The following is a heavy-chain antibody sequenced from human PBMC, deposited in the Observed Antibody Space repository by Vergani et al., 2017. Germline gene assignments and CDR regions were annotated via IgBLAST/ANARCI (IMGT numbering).Heavy chain of an antibody. J-gene: IGHJ6*02. CDR1: DFISNGHY. V-gene: IGHV4-38-2*01. D-gene: IGHD4-17*01. CDR3: ARGEGSIRTVTTPRNYYGMDV. Sequence: QVQLQESGPGLVKPSETLSLICDVFDFISNGHYWGWIRQSPEKGLEWIGSLYASGSTYYSPSLKSRVAISIDTSKNHFSLRLSSVTAADTAVYYCARGEGSIRTVTTPRNYYGMDVWGQGTTVTVSS. CDR2: LYASGST.